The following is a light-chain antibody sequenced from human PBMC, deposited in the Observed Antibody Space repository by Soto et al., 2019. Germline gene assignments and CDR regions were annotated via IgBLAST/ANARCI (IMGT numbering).Light chain of an antibody. Sequence: QAVVTQEPSLTVSPGETVTLTCASSTGAVTSGNYPNWSQQKPGQAPRTLIYRTSNRQSWTPARFSGSLLGGKAALTLSGVQPEDEAEYYCLLYHEAPQPWVFGGGTKLTVL. CDR3: LLYHEAPQPWV. V-gene: IGLV7-43*01. CDR1: TGAVTSGNY. CDR2: RTS. J-gene: IGLJ3*02.